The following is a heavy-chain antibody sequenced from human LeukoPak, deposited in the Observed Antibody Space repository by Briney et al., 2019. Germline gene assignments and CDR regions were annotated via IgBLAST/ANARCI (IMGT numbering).Heavy chain of an antibody. CDR1: GFTFSSSG. V-gene: IGHV3-30*18. Sequence: GRSLRLSCAASGFTFSSSGMHWVRQAPRQGLEWVAVISYDGSNKYYADSVKGRFTISRDNSKNTLYLQMNSLRAGDTAVYYCAKDSYDRSGYYYYYFAYWGQGTQVTVSS. D-gene: IGHD3-22*01. CDR3: AKDSYDRSGYYYYYFAY. J-gene: IGHJ4*02. CDR2: ISYDGSNK.